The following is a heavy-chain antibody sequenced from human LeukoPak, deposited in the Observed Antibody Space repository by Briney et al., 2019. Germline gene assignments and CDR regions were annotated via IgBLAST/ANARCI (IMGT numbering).Heavy chain of an antibody. CDR1: GGSISSYY. V-gene: IGHV4-59*12. CDR3: ARENRGRYVVGKPKAEFDY. J-gene: IGHJ4*02. CDR2: IYYSGST. Sequence: SETLSLTCTVSGGSISSYYWSWIRQPPGKGLEWIGYIYYSGSTNYNPSLKSRVTISVDTSKNQFSLKLSSVTAADTAVYYCARENRGRYVVGKPKAEFDYWGQGTLVTVSS. D-gene: IGHD2-15*01.